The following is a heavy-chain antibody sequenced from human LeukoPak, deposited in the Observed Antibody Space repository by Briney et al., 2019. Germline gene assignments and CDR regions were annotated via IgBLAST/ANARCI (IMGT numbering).Heavy chain of an antibody. CDR2: ISWNSGSI. Sequence: PGGSLRLSCAASGFTFDDYAMHWVRHAPGKGLEGVSGISWNSGSIGYADSVKGRFTISRDNAKNSLYLQMNSLRAEDTDLYYCAKDVGSGWPYYFDYWGQGTLVTVSS. V-gene: IGHV3-9*01. D-gene: IGHD6-19*01. CDR1: GFTFDDYA. J-gene: IGHJ4*02. CDR3: AKDVGSGWPYYFDY.